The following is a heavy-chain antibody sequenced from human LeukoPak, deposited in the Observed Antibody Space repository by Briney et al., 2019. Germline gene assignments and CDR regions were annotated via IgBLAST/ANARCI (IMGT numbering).Heavy chain of an antibody. CDR2: INANSGTT. Sequence: GGSQRLSCAASGFAFSFYAMSWLRQPPGKGLEWVSTINANSGTTSYAASVRGRFTISRDNSKNTLYLQVNTLRADDAATYYCAKPVSGGLAVTADWFHPWGRGNLVFVSS. CDR1: GFAFSFYA. J-gene: IGHJ5*01. V-gene: IGHV3-23*01. D-gene: IGHD6-19*01. CDR3: AKPVSGGLAVTADWFHP.